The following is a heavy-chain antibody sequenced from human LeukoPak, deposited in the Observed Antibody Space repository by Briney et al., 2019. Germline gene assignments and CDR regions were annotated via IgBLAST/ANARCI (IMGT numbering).Heavy chain of an antibody. J-gene: IGHJ4*02. CDR1: GGSFSGYY. D-gene: IGHD3-3*01. V-gene: IGHV4-34*01. CDR2: INHSGST. Sequence: SETLSLTCAVYGGSFSGYYWSWIRQPPGKGLEWIGEINHSGSTNYNPSLKSRVTISVDTSKNQFSLKLSSVTAADTAVYYCARGAVWSGYNYWGQGTLVTVSS. CDR3: ARGAVWSGYNY.